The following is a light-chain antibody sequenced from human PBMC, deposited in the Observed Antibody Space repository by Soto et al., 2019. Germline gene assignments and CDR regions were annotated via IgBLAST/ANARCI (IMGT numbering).Light chain of an antibody. CDR3: QQSYSSPPT. J-gene: IGKJ1*01. Sequence: DIQMTQSPSSLSASVGDIFTITCRASQGISTYLNWYLQKPGKAPKLLIYAASSLQSGVPSRFSGSGSETDFTLTISSLQPEDFATYYCQQSYSSPPTFGQGTKVDIK. CDR2: AAS. V-gene: IGKV1-39*01. CDR1: QGISTY.